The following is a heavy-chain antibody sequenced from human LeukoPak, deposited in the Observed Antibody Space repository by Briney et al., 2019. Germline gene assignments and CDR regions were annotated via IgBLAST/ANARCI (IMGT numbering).Heavy chain of an antibody. J-gene: IGHJ6*02. CDR3: ARDRFPYYYGSGRKTRDGMDV. V-gene: IGHV3-9*01. CDR1: GFTFDDYT. Sequence: PGGSLRLSCAASGFTFDDYTMHWVRQAPGKGLEWVSGISWNSGSIGYADSVKGRFTISRDNAKNSLYLQMNSLRAEDTAVYYCARDRFPYYYGSGRKTRDGMDVWGQGTTVTVSS. D-gene: IGHD3-10*01. CDR2: ISWNSGSI.